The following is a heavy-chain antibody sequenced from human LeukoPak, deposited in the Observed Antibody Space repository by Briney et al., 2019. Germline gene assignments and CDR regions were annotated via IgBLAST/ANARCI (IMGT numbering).Heavy chain of an antibody. CDR3: AKPSGIAVAGRVGAFDY. D-gene: IGHD6-19*01. CDR1: GFTFSTYW. CDR2: ISGNGDST. V-gene: IGHV3-23*01. J-gene: IGHJ4*02. Sequence: GGSLRLSCAASGFTFSTYWMHWVRQTPGKGLEWVSAISGNGDSTYYTDSVKGRFTISRDNSKNTVYLHMNSLRAEDTAVYYCAKPSGIAVAGRVGAFDYWGQGTLVTVSS.